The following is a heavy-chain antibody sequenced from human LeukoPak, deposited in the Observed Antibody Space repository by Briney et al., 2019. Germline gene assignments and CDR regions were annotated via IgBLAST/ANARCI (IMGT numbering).Heavy chain of an antibody. Sequence: ASVKVSCKASGGTFSSYAISWVRQAPGQGLEWMGGIIPIFGTANYAQKFQGRVTITADESTSTAYMELSSLRSEDTAVYYCASFRDSSSWYPFDYWGREPWSPSPQ. CDR2: IIPIFGTA. CDR1: GGTFSSYA. V-gene: IGHV1-69*13. J-gene: IGHJ4*02. CDR3: ASFRDSSSWYPFDY. D-gene: IGHD6-13*01.